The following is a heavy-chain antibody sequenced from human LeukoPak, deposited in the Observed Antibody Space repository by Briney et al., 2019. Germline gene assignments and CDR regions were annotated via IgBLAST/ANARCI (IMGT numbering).Heavy chain of an antibody. CDR3: ATVFDF. D-gene: IGHD2-21*02. J-gene: IGHJ5*01. V-gene: IGHV3-74*01. CDR2: IDDVGSGT. CDR1: GFNLSSNW. Sequence: GGSLRLSCAVSGFNLSSNWMHWVRQVPGKGLVWVSRIDDVGSGTSYADSVKGRFTISRDDAKNTVYLQMNSLRAEDTAVYYCATVFDFWGQGTLVTVSS.